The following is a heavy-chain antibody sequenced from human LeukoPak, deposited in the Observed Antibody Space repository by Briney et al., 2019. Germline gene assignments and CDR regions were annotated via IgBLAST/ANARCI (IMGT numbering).Heavy chain of an antibody. CDR3: ARSIAAAGTTGDFDY. D-gene: IGHD6-13*01. V-gene: IGHV3-7*02. J-gene: IGHJ4*02. CDR1: GFTFSSYW. Sequence: VGSLRLSCAASGFTFSSYWMSWVRQAPGKGLEWVANIKQDGSEKYYVDSVKGRFTISRDNAKNSLYLQMNSLRAEDTAVYYCARSIAAAGTTGDFDYWGQGTLVTVSS. CDR2: IKQDGSEK.